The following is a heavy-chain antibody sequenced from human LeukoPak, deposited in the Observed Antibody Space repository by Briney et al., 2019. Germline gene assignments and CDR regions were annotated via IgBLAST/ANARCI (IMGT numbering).Heavy chain of an antibody. D-gene: IGHD3-10*01. CDR2: IYHSGST. Sequence: SETLSLTCAVSGYSISSGYYWGWIRQPPGKGLEWIGSIYHSGSTYYNPSLKSRVTISVDTSKNQFSLKLSSVTAADTAVYYCARLTYGNDYYYYMDVWGKGTTVTVSS. CDR1: GYSISSGYY. CDR3: ARLTYGNDYYYYMDV. V-gene: IGHV4-38-2*01. J-gene: IGHJ6*03.